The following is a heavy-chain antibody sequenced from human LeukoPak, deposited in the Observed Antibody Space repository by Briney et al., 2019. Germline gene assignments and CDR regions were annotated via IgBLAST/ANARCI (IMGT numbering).Heavy chain of an antibody. J-gene: IGHJ6*03. Sequence: ASVKVSCKASGGTFSSYAISWVRQAPGQGLEWMGGIIPIFGTANYAQKFQGRVTITTDESTSTAYMELSSLRSEDTAVYYCASASYSGDYYYYYMDVWGKGTTVTVSS. V-gene: IGHV1-69*05. CDR2: IIPIFGTA. CDR3: ASASYSGDYYYYYMDV. CDR1: GGTFSSYA. D-gene: IGHD2-21*01.